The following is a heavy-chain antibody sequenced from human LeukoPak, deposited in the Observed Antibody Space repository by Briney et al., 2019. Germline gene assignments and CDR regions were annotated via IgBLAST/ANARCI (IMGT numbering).Heavy chain of an antibody. CDR1: GFTFSSYS. D-gene: IGHD2-2*01. CDR3: ARRGGSTSFGFDY. Sequence: GSLRLSCAASGFTFSSYSMNWVRQAPGKGLGWVSYISSSSSTIYHADSVKGRFTISRDNAKNSLYLQMNSLRAEDTAVYYCARRGGSTSFGFDYWGQGTLVTVSS. J-gene: IGHJ4*02. V-gene: IGHV3-48*01. CDR2: ISSSSSTI.